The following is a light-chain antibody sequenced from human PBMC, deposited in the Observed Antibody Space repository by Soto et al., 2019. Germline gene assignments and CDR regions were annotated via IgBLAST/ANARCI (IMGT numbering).Light chain of an antibody. Sequence: QSALTQPASVSGSPGQSITVSCTGTSSDVGSYNLVSWYQQHPGKAPKLMIYEGTKRPSGVSNRFSGSKSGNTASLTISGLHAEDDADYYCCSYAGSSTVLFGGGTKLTVL. CDR1: SSDVGSYNL. CDR2: EGT. CDR3: CSYAGSSTVL. V-gene: IGLV2-23*01. J-gene: IGLJ2*01.